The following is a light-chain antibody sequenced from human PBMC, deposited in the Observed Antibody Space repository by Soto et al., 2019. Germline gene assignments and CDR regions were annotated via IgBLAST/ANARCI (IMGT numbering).Light chain of an antibody. CDR3: QQLNSYPLT. CDR2: AAS. CDR1: LGISSY. V-gene: IGKV1-9*01. Sequence: IQLTQSPSSLSASVGDRVTITCRASLGISSYLDWYQQKPGKAPKLLIYAASTLQSGVPSRFSGSGSGTDFTLTISSLQPEDFATYYCQQLNSYPLTFGGGTKVDIK. J-gene: IGKJ4*01.